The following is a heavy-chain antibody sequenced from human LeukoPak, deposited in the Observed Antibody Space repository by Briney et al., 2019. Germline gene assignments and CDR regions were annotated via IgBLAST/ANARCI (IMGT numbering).Heavy chain of an antibody. V-gene: IGHV1-69*01. CDR2: IIPIFGTA. D-gene: IGHD2-2*01. CDR3: ARALIVVVPAAPLEYYYYGMDV. Sequence: ASVKVSCKASGGTFSSYAISWVRQAPGQGLEWMGGIIPIFGTANHAQKFQGRVTITADESTSTAYMELSSLRSEDTAVYYCARALIVVVPAAPLEYYYYGMDVWGKGTTVTVSS. J-gene: IGHJ6*04. CDR1: GGTFSSYA.